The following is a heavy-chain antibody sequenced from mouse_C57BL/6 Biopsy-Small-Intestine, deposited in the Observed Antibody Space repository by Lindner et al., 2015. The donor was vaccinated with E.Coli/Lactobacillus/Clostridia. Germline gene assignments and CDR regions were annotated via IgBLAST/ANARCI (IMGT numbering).Heavy chain of an antibody. J-gene: IGHJ3*01. V-gene: IGHV5-4*01. CDR2: ISDGGSYT. D-gene: IGHD2-5*01. CDR1: GFTFSSYA. Sequence: VQLQEVWGGLVKPGGSLKLSCAASGFTFSSYAMSWVRQTPEKRLEWVATISDGGSYTYYPDNVKGRFTISRDNAKNNLYLQMSHLKSEDTAMYYCARDLDYSNRAWFAYWGQGTLVTVSA. CDR3: ARDLDYSNRAWFAY.